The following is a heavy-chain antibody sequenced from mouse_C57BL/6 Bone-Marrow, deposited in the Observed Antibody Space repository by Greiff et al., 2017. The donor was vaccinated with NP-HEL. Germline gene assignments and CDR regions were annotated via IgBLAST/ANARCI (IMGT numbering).Heavy chain of an antibody. CDR2: INPSTGGT. D-gene: IGHD1-1*02. CDR3: ARSGGGDY. J-gene: IGHJ2*01. Sequence: VQLQQSGPALVKPGASVKISCKASGYSFTGYYMNWVKQSPEKSLEWIGEINPSTGGTTYNQKFKAKATLTVDKSSSTASMQLKSLTSEDSAVYYCARSGGGDYWGQGTLSQSPQ. CDR1: GYSFTGYY. V-gene: IGHV1-42*01.